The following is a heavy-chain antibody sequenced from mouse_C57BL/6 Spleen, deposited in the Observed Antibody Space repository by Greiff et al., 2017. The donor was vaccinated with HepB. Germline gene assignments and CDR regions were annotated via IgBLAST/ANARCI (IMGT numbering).Heavy chain of an antibody. D-gene: IGHD2-4*01. CDR2: ISSGGSYT. J-gene: IGHJ2*01. V-gene: IGHV5-6*01. CDR1: GFTFSSYG. CDR3: ARHVRDYDYDGDFDY. Sequence: EVQLVESGGDLVKPGGSLKLSCAASGFTFSSYGMSWVRQTPDKRLEWVATISSGGSYTYYPDSVKGRFTISRDNAKNTLYLQMSRLKSEDTAMYYCARHVRDYDYDGDFDYWGQGTTLTVSS.